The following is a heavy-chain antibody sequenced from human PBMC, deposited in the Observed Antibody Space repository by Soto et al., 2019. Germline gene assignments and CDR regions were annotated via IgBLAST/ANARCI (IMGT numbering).Heavy chain of an antibody. CDR1: GFTFSSYG. D-gene: IGHD3-9*01. V-gene: IGHV3-33*01. CDR3: AREMYYDILTGYYYYYYGMDV. CDR2: IWYDGSNK. Sequence: PVGSLRLSCAASGFTFSSYGMHWVRQAPGKGLEWVAVIWYDGSNKYYADSVKGRFTISRDNSKNTLYLQMNSLRAEDTAVYYCAREMYYDILTGYYYYYYGMDVWGQGTTVTVSS. J-gene: IGHJ6*02.